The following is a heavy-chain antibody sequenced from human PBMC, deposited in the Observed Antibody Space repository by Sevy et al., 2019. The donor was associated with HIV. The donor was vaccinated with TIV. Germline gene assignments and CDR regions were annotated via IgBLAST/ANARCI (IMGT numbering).Heavy chain of an antibody. J-gene: IGHJ6*02. CDR3: AREGGGYCSGGSCYPYYYYYGMDV. CDR1: GGSISSYY. D-gene: IGHD2-15*01. Sequence: SETLSLTCTVSGGSISSYYWSWIRQPPGKGLEWIGYIYYSGSTNYNPSLKSRVTISVDTSKNQFSLKLSSVTAADTAVDYCAREGGGYCSGGSCYPYYYYYGMDVWGQGTTVTVSS. V-gene: IGHV4-59*01. CDR2: IYYSGST.